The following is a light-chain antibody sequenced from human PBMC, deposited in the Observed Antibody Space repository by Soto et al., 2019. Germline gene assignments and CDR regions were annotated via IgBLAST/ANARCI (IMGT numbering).Light chain of an antibody. CDR3: QQYYSYPLT. CDR2: AAS. Sequence: AIRMTQSPSSLSASTGDRVTITCRASQGISSYLAWYQQKPGKAPKLLFYAASTLQSGVPSRFSGSGSWTDFTLTISCLQSEDFATYYCQQYYSYPLTFGGGTKVEIK. V-gene: IGKV1-8*01. CDR1: QGISSY. J-gene: IGKJ4*01.